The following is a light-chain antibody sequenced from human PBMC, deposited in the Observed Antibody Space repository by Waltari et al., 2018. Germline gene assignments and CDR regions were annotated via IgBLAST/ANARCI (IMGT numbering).Light chain of an antibody. V-gene: IGLV2-14*01. CDR3: SSYTSIIPPFL. Sequence: QSALTQPASVSGSPGQSITISCTRSSSDLGGYSFVSWYQQHPGKAPKLMMYDVSHRPSGFSNRFSGSNSGNTASLTISGLQPEDEADYYCSSYTSIIPPFLFGTGTKVTVL. CDR2: DVS. J-gene: IGLJ1*01. CDR1: SSDLGGYSF.